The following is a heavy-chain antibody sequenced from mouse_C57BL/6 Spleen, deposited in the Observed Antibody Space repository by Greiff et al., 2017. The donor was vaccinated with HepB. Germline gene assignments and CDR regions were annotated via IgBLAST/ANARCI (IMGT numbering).Heavy chain of an antibody. CDR3: ARDGVYYDYPYYAMDY. Sequence: DVMLVESGGGLVQPGGSLKLSCAASGFTFSDYYMYWVRQTPEKRLEWVAYISNGGGSTYYPDTVKGRFTIARDNAKNTLYLQLSRLKSEDKAMYYCARDGVYYDYPYYAMDYWGQGTSVTVSS. V-gene: IGHV5-12*01. CDR1: GFTFSDYY. J-gene: IGHJ4*01. D-gene: IGHD2-4*01. CDR2: ISNGGGST.